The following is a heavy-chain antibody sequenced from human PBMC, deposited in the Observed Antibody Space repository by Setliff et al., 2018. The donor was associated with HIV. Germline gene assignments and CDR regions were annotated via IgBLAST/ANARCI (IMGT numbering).Heavy chain of an antibody. J-gene: IGHJ4*02. Sequence: SETLSLTCAVSGGSISSSNYYWSWIRQSPGKELEWIGSINYSGTTYYNPSLKRRVTISVDASRNQFSLRLSSVTAADTAVDYCAAWGPRYSYAPYFFDSWGQGTLVTV. D-gene: IGHD5-18*01. CDR1: GGSISSSNYY. CDR2: INYSGTT. CDR3: AAWGPRYSYAPYFFDS. V-gene: IGHV4-39*07.